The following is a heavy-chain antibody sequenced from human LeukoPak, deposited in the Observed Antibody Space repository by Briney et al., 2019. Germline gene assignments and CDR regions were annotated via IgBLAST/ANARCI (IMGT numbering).Heavy chain of an antibody. CDR3: ARAPXXXSGWLLDC. Sequence: PSETLSLTCSVSGGSISTYYGTWIRLSAGKGLEWIGRIYTSGSTNYNPSLKSRVTMSVDTSKNQFSLKVTSVSAADAGVYYCARAPXXXSGWLLDCWGQGSLVTV. V-gene: IGHV4-4*07. J-gene: IGHJ4*02. CDR1: GGSISTYY. D-gene: IGHD6-19*01. CDR2: IYTSGST.